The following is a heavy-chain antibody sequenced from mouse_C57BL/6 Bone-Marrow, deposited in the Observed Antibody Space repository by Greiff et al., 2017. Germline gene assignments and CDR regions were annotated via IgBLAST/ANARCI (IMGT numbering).Heavy chain of an antibody. CDR2: IYPRSGNT. CDR3: AREGLLSMYY. J-gene: IGHJ4*01. V-gene: IGHV1-81*01. Sequence: QVQLQQSGAELARPGASVKLSCKASGYTFTSYGISWVKQRTGQGLEWIGEIYPRSGNTYYNEKFKGKATLTADKSSSTAYMGLRSLTSEDSAVXFCAREGLLSMYYWGQGTSVTVSS. D-gene: IGHD2-10*01. CDR1: GYTFTSYG.